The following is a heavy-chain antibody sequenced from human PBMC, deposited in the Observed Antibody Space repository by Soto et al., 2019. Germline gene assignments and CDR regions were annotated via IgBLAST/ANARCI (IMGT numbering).Heavy chain of an antibody. CDR2: LYNSGST. J-gene: IGHJ4*02. D-gene: IGHD6-13*01. Sequence: SETLSLTCTVSGGSISRYYWSWIRQTPGKGLEWIGYLYNSGSTIYNPSLESRVTISVDTSKNQFSLKLSSVTAADTAVYYCARDDSSSWYGFFDYWGQGTLVTVSS. CDR3: ARDDSSSWYGFFDY. CDR1: GGSISRYY. V-gene: IGHV4-59*01.